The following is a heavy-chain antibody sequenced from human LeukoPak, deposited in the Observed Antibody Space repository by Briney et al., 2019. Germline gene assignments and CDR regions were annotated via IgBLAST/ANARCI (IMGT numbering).Heavy chain of an antibody. Sequence: GASVKVSCKASGGTFNRYSVSWVRQAPGQGPQWMGAITPIFGAPNYAQRFQGRLKITADASTSTAYMELSRLTSDDTAVYYCARDAAIYSNRDYYYLYWGQGTLVTVSS. D-gene: IGHD3-22*01. CDR1: GGTFNRYS. V-gene: IGHV1-69*13. CDR2: ITPIFGAP. J-gene: IGHJ4*02. CDR3: ARDAAIYSNRDYYYLY.